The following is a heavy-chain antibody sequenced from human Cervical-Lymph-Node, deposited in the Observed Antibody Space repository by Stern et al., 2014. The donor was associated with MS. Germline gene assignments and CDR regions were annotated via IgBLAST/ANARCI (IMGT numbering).Heavy chain of an antibody. CDR3: ARDGKEGGGFDY. D-gene: IGHD1-1*01. Sequence: VHLVESGAEVQKPGSSVKVSCKASGGNFSNYAITWVRQAPGQGLEWMGGIIPILETANYAQKFQGRVTISADDSTSTVYMELSSLRSDDTAVFYCARDGKEGGGFDYWGQGTLVTVSS. J-gene: IGHJ4*02. V-gene: IGHV1-69*01. CDR2: IIPILETA. CDR1: GGNFSNYA.